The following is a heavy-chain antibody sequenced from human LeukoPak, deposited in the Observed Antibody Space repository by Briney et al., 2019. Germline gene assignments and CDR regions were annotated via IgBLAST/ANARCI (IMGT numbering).Heavy chain of an antibody. CDR2: IYTSGST. CDR3: AADSGYFDY. Sequence: PSETLSLTCIVAGGSISSYYWSWIRQPAGKGLEWIGRIYTSGSTNYNPSLKSRVTMSVDTCQNQVSLKLSSVTAADTAVYYCAADSGYFDYWGQGTLVTVSS. V-gene: IGHV4-4*07. D-gene: IGHD1-26*01. CDR1: GGSISSYY. J-gene: IGHJ4*02.